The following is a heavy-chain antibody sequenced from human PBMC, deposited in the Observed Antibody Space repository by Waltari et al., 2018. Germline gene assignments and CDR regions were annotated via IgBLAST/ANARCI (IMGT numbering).Heavy chain of an antibody. J-gene: IGHJ3*02. D-gene: IGHD6-19*01. CDR1: GFTFSSYG. V-gene: IGHV3-30*02. CDR3: AKDRVRSGWYDDAFDI. Sequence: QVQLVESGGGVVQPGGSLRLSCAASGFTFSSYGMHWVRQAPGKGLEWVAFIRYDGSNKYYADSVKGRFTISRDNSKNTLYLQMNSLRAEDTAVYYCAKDRVRSGWYDDAFDIWGQGTMVTVSS. CDR2: IRYDGSNK.